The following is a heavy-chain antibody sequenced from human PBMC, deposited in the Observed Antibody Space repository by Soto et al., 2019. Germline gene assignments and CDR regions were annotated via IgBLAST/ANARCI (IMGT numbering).Heavy chain of an antibody. CDR1: GFSFDTYA. Sequence: QVHLLESGGGVVQPGKSLRLSCVASGFSFDTYAIHWVRQAPGKGLQWVALISYEGSNTYYADSVGGRFTISRDNSKNTLYLQMSTLRPEDSGVYYCARVTPGNNLYYFSGLDVWGQGTSVTVSS. J-gene: IGHJ6*02. D-gene: IGHD1-1*01. CDR3: ARVTPGNNLYYFSGLDV. V-gene: IGHV3-30*15. CDR2: ISYEGSNT.